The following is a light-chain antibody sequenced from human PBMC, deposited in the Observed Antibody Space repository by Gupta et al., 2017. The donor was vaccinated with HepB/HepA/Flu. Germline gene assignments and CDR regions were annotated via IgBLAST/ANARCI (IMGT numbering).Light chain of an antibody. CDR3: QQYENLPPIT. Sequence: DIHMTQSPSSLSASVGDRVTITCQASQDIGNYLNWYQQKPGKAPKLMIYDASNWDTGVPSRFSGSGSGTDFTFTISSRQPEDIATYYCQQYENLPPITFGQGTRLEIK. CDR2: DAS. CDR1: QDIGNY. V-gene: IGKV1-33*01. J-gene: IGKJ5*01.